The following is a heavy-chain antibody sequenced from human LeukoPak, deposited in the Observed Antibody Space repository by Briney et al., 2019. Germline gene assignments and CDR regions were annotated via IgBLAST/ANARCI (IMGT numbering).Heavy chain of an antibody. Sequence: GGSLRLSCVASGLTVSSNYMSWVRQAPGKGLEWVSVIYRGGSIYYADSVKGRFTISRDNSKNTLYLQMNSLRAEDTAVYYCARVAHFYYYYMDVWGKGTTVTISS. V-gene: IGHV3-53*01. CDR3: ARVAHFYYYYMDV. CDR1: GLTVSSNY. J-gene: IGHJ6*03. CDR2: IYRGGSI.